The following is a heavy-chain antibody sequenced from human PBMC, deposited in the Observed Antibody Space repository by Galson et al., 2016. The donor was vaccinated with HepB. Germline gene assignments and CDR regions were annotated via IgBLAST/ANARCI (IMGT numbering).Heavy chain of an antibody. CDR2: ISPDGTST. CDR3: AAHKRQRVSDYEDY. CDR1: GFIVSDYW. D-gene: IGHD6-25*01. Sequence: SLRLSCAASGFIVSDYWVHWVRQPPGKGLVWVSRISPDGTSTAYADSVKGRFTNSRDNAKNTLYLQMNSLRAEDTAVYFCAAHKRQRVSDYEDYWGQGILVSVSS. J-gene: IGHJ4*02. V-gene: IGHV3-74*01.